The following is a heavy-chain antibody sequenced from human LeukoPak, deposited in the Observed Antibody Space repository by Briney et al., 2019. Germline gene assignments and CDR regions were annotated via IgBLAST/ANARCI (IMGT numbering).Heavy chain of an antibody. CDR2: IRSKANSYAT. V-gene: IGHV3-73*01. CDR3: FVQTSSWYGYFDY. D-gene: IGHD6-13*01. J-gene: IGHJ4*02. CDR1: GFTFSGSA. Sequence: GGSLRLSCAASGFTFSGSAMHWVRQASGKGLEWVGRIRSKANSYATAYAASVKGRFTISRDDSKNTAYLQMNSLKTEDTAVYYCFVQTSSWYGYFDYWGQGTLVTVSS.